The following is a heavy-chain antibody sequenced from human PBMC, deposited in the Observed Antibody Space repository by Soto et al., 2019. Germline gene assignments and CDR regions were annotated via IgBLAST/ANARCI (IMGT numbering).Heavy chain of an antibody. D-gene: IGHD6-19*01. CDR2: ISYDGSNK. Sequence: QVQLVESGGGVVQPGRSLRLSCAASGFTFSSYAMHWVRQAPGKGLEWVAVISYDGSNKYYADSVKGRFTISSDNSKNTLYLQMNRLRAEDTAVYYCARDHDSSGLNWFDPWGQGTLVTVSS. CDR3: ARDHDSSGLNWFDP. V-gene: IGHV3-30-3*01. J-gene: IGHJ5*02. CDR1: GFTFSSYA.